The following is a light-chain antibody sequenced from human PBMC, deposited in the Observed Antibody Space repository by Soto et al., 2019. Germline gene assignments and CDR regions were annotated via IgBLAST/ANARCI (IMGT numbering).Light chain of an antibody. CDR1: SSNIGAGYD. Sequence: QSVLTQPPSVSGAPGQRVTIPCTGSSSNIGAGYDVHWYQQFPGTAPKLLLSGSTNRPSGVPDRFSGSKSGTSASLAIAGLQTEDEADYYCQSYDSSLSAVVFGGGTKLTVL. V-gene: IGLV1-40*01. CDR3: QSYDSSLSAVV. CDR2: GST. J-gene: IGLJ2*01.